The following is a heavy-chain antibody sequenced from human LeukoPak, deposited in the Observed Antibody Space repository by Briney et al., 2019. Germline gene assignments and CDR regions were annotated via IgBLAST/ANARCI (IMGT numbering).Heavy chain of an antibody. CDR3: ARGNNAYCSGGSCYPN. D-gene: IGHD2-15*01. Sequence: SVKVSCKASGGTFSSYAIRRVRQAPGQGLEWMGGIIPIFGTANYAQKFQGRVTITADKSTSTAYMELSSLRSEDTAVYYCARGNNAYCSGGSCYPNWGQGTLVTVSS. CDR1: GGTFSSYA. J-gene: IGHJ4*02. V-gene: IGHV1-69*06. CDR2: IIPIFGTA.